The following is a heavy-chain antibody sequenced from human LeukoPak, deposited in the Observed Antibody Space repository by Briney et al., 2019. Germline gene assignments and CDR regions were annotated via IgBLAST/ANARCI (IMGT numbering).Heavy chain of an antibody. Sequence: PSETLSLTCTVSGGSISSYCWSWIRQPPGKGLEWIGYIYYSGSTNYNPSLKSRVTISVDTSKNQFSLKLSSVTAADTAVYYCAREIAAAGERVRRPWFDPWGQGTLVTVSS. V-gene: IGHV4-59*01. CDR1: GGSISSYC. CDR3: AREIAAAGERVRRPWFDP. CDR2: IYYSGST. J-gene: IGHJ5*02. D-gene: IGHD6-13*01.